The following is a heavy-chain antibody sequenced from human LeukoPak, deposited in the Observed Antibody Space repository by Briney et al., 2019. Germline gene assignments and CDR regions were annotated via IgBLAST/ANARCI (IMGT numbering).Heavy chain of an antibody. CDR1: GYTFTSYG. J-gene: IGHJ4*02. CDR2: ISAYNGNT. V-gene: IGHV1-18*01. Sequence: ASVNVSCKASGYTFTSYGISWVRQAPGQGLEWMGWISAYNGNTNYAQKFQGRVTITRDTSASTAYMELSSLRSEDTAVYYCAREVSDWGQGTLVTVSS. CDR3: AREVSD.